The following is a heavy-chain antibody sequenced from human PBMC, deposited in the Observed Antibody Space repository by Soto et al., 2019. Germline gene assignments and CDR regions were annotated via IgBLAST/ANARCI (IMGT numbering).Heavy chain of an antibody. CDR3: ARKINWGPSYYFDY. J-gene: IGHJ4*02. V-gene: IGHV1-69*13. CDR1: GGTFSSYA. D-gene: IGHD7-27*01. CDR2: IIPIFGTA. Sequence: ASVKVSCKASGGTFSSYAISWVRQAPGQGLEWMGGIIPIFGTANYAQKFQGRVTITADESTSTAYMELSSLRSEDTAVYYCARKINWGPSYYFDYWGQGTLVTVSS.